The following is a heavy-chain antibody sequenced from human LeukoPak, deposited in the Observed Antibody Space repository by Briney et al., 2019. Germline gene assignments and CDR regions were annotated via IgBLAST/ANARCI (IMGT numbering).Heavy chain of an antibody. CDR1: GFTFSSYA. CDR2: ISGSGGSS. J-gene: IGHJ5*02. CDR3: AKDFGGYVMNWFDP. V-gene: IGHV3-23*01. Sequence: GGSLRLSCAASGFTFSSYAMSWVRQAPGKGLEWVSAISGSGGSSYYADSVKGRFTISRDNSKNTLYLQMNSLRAEDTAVYYCAKDFGGYVMNWFDPWGQGTLVTVSS. D-gene: IGHD5-12*01.